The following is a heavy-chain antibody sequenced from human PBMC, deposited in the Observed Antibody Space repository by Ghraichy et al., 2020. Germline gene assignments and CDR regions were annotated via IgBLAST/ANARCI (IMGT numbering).Heavy chain of an antibody. Sequence: GSLNISCAASGFTFSSNALSWVRQAPGKGLEWVSSISSSGAITYYADSVKGRFTISRDSSKNTLYLQMNSLRAEDTALYYCAKRNRGEWGGMDVWGQGTTVTVSS. J-gene: IGHJ6*02. D-gene: IGHD3-10*01. V-gene: IGHV3-23*01. CDR2: ISSSGAIT. CDR3: AKRNRGEWGGMDV. CDR1: GFTFSSNA.